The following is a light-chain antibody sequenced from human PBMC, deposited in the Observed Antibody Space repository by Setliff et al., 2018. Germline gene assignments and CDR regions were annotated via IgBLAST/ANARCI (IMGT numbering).Light chain of an antibody. Sequence: QSVLTQPPSVSGAPGQRVTISCAGRSSNIGAGYDVHWYQQLPGTAPKLLIYGNNNRPSGVPDRFSGSQSGTSASLATTGLHSEDEADYYCQSYDSSLSAYVFGTGTKVTVL. V-gene: IGLV1-40*01. CDR2: GNN. CDR3: QSYDSSLSAYV. J-gene: IGLJ1*01. CDR1: SSNIGAGYD.